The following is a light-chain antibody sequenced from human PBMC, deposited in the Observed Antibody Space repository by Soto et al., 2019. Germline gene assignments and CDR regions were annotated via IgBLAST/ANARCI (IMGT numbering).Light chain of an antibody. CDR1: QSLVNSDGSTY. CDR3: MQATHSPPYT. CDR2: QVS. V-gene: IGKV2-30*01. J-gene: IGKJ2*01. Sequence: DVVMTQSPLSLPVTLGQPASISCRSSQSLVNSDGSTYLNWLQQRPGQSPRRLIYQVSNQDSGVPDRYSGSRSVTDFTLKISRVEAEDVGVYYCMQATHSPPYTFGQGTNLEIK.